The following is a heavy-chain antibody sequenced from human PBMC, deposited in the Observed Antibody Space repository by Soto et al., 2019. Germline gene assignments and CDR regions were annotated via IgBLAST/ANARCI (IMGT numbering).Heavy chain of an antibody. CDR2: IYYSVST. D-gene: IGHD3-10*01. V-gene: IGHV4-31*03. J-gene: IGHJ3*02. CDR1: GGSISSGGYY. Sequence: TLSLTCTVSGGSISSGGYYWSWIRQHPGKGLEWIGYIYYSVSTYYNPSLKSRVTISVDTSKNQFSLKLSSVTAADTAVYYCARDRRVGGAFDIWGQGTMVTVTS. CDR3: ARDRRVGGAFDI.